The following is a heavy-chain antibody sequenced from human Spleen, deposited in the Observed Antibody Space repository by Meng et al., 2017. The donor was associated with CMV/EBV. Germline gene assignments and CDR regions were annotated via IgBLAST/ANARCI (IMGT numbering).Heavy chain of an antibody. J-gene: IGHJ4*02. CDR3: ARGRSSGIVVVPAANFDY. CDR2: INHSGST. V-gene: IGHV4-34*01. Sequence: QGQLPLWGPGPFKPSETLALTCAVYGGSFGGYSWSWIRQPPGKGLEWIGEINHSGSTNYNPSLKSRVTISVDTSKNQFSLKLSSVTAADTAVYYCARGRSSGIVVVPAANFDYWGQGTLVTASS. CDR1: GGSFGGYS. D-gene: IGHD2-2*01.